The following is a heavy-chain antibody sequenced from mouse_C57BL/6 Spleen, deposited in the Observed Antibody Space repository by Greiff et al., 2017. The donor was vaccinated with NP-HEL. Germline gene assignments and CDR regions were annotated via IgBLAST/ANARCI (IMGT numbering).Heavy chain of an antibody. J-gene: IGHJ4*01. CDR3: ARTVARAMDY. CDR1: GYTFTSYW. Sequence: QVQLQQPGAALVKPGASVKLSCKASGYTFTSYWMQWVKQRPGQGLEWIGEIDPSDSYTNYNQKFKGKATLTVDTSSSTAYMQLSSLTSEDSAVYYCARTVARAMDYWGQGTSVTVSS. CDR2: IDPSDSYT. V-gene: IGHV1-50*01. D-gene: IGHD1-1*01.